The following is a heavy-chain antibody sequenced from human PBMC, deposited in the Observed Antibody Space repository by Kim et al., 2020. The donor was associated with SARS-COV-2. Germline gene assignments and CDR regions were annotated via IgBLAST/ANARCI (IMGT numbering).Heavy chain of an antibody. CDR2: ISWNSGSI. Sequence: GGSLRLSCAASGFTFDDYAMHWVRQAPGKGLEWVSGISWNSGSIGYADSVKGRFTISRDNAKNSLYLQMNSLRAEDTALYYCAKDISGVRVAWGQGTLVT. D-gene: IGHD2-8*01. V-gene: IGHV3-9*01. CDR3: AKDISGVRVA. J-gene: IGHJ5*02. CDR1: GFTFDDYA.